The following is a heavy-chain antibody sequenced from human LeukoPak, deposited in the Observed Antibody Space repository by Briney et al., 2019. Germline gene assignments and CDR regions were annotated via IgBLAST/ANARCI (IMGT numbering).Heavy chain of an antibody. CDR1: GYTLTELS. J-gene: IGHJ4*02. CDR2: FDPDDGET. Sequence: ASVKVSCKVSGYTLTELSMHWVRQAPGQGLEWMGGFDPDDGETIYAQKFQGRVTMTEDTSTDTAYMELSRLRSEDTAVYYCATDQYGGRNLDYWGQGTLVTVSS. CDR3: ATDQYGGRNLDY. V-gene: IGHV1-24*01. D-gene: IGHD4-23*01.